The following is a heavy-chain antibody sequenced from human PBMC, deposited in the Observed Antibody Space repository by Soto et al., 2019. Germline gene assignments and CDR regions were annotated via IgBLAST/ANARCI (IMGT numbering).Heavy chain of an antibody. Sequence: SETLSLTCTVSGGSISSSSYYWGWIRQPPGKGLEWIGSLYYIGSTYYKPSLKSRVTISVDTSKNQFSLKLSSVTAADTAVYYCAREYSSSPEHQNWLDPWGQGTLVTVYS. CDR1: GGSISSSSYY. V-gene: IGHV4-39*02. CDR3: AREYSSSPEHQNWLDP. CDR2: LYYIGST. J-gene: IGHJ5*02. D-gene: IGHD6-6*01.